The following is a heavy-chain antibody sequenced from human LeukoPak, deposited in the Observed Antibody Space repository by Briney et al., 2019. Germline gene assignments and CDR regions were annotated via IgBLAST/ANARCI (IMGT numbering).Heavy chain of an antibody. J-gene: IGHJ4*02. V-gene: IGHV3-30*02. Sequence: GGPLRLSCAASGFTFSAYGMHWVRQGPGKGLEWVTYIRYDGSIKYYIDSVKGRFTISRDNSKNSMSLEMNSLRDEDTATYYCTAISTTGLYWGQGTLVTVSS. CDR2: IRYDGSIK. CDR1: GFTFSAYG. D-gene: IGHD1-1*01. CDR3: TAISTTGLY.